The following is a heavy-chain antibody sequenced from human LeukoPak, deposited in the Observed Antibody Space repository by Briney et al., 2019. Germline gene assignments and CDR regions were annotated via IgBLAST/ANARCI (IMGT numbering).Heavy chain of an antibody. D-gene: IGHD6-19*01. CDR2: INPNSGGT. J-gene: IGHJ3*02. CDR1: GYTFTGYY. Sequence: ASVKVSCKASGYTFTGYYMHWVRQAPGQGLEWMGWINPNSGGTNYAQKFQGRVTMIRDTSISTAYMELSRLRSDDTAVYYCARESALEEQWLGGAFDIWGQGTMVTVSS. V-gene: IGHV1-2*02. CDR3: ARESALEEQWLGGAFDI.